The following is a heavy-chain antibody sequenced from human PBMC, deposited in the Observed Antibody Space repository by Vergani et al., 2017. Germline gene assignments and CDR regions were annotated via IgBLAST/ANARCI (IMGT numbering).Heavy chain of an antibody. J-gene: IGHJ3*02. Sequence: EVQLVESGGGLVQPGRSLRLSCAASGFTFDDYAMHWVRQAPGKGLEWVSGISWNSGSIGYADSVKGRFTISRDNAKNSLYLQMNSLRAEDTALYYCAKDIREYNWIQDAFDIWGQGTMVTVSS. CDR2: ISWNSGSI. V-gene: IGHV3-9*01. D-gene: IGHD1-1*01. CDR3: AKDIREYNWIQDAFDI. CDR1: GFTFDDYA.